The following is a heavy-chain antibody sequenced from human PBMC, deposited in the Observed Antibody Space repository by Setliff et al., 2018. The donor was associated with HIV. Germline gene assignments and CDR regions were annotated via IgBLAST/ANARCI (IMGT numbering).Heavy chain of an antibody. J-gene: IGHJ4*02. CDR3: ASPTAIPH. CDR1: GGTFSSYG. V-gene: IGHV1-8*03. D-gene: IGHD2-21*02. CDR2: MNPNSGNT. Sequence: ASVKVSCKASGGTFSSYGINWVRQATGQGLEWMGWMNPNSGNTGYAQKFQGRVTITRDTSASTAYMELSSLRPEDTAVYYCASPTAIPHWGQGTLVTVSS.